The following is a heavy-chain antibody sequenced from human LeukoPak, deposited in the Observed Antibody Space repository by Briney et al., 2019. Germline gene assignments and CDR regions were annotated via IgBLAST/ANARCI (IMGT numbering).Heavy chain of an antibody. D-gene: IGHD3-10*01. Sequence: ASVKVSCKSSGYTFTSCAMNWVRQAPGQGLEWMGWINTNTGNPTYAQGFTGRFVFSLDTSVSTAYLQISSLKAEDTAVYYCAREAAGRLWFGELFRDYYSYGMDVWGQGTTVTASS. CDR3: AREAAGRLWFGELFRDYYSYGMDV. CDR2: INTNTGNP. J-gene: IGHJ6*02. V-gene: IGHV7-4-1*02. CDR1: GYTFTSCA.